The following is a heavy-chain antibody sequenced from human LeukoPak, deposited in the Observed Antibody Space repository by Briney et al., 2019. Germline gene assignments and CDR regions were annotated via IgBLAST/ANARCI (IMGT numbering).Heavy chain of an antibody. CDR3: ARAARAFGVDY. D-gene: IGHD3-16*01. V-gene: IGHV4-59*01. CDR1: GGSISSYY. J-gene: IGHJ4*02. CDR2: IHYSGST. Sequence: SETLSLTCTVSGGSISSYYWSWIRQPPGKGLEWIGYIHYSGSTNYNPSLKSRVTISLDTSKNQFSLRLSSVTAADTAVYYCARAARAFGVDYWGQGTLVTVSS.